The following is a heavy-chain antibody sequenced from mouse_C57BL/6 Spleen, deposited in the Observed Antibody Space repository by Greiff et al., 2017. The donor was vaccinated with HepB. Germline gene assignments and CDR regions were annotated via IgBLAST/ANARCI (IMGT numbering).Heavy chain of an antibody. CDR3: ARGGLYDGYYVFYAMDY. CDR2: IHPNSGST. V-gene: IGHV1-64*01. J-gene: IGHJ4*01. CDR1: GYTFTSYW. Sequence: QVQLQQPGAELVKPGASVKLSCKASGYTFTSYWMHWVKQRPGQGLEWIGMIHPNSGSTNYNEKFKSKATLTVDKSSSTAYMQLSSLTSEDSAVYDCARGGLYDGYYVFYAMDYWGQGTSVTVSS. D-gene: IGHD2-3*01.